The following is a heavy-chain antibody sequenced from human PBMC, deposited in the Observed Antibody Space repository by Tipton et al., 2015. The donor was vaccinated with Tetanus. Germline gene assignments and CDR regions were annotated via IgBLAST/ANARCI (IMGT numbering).Heavy chain of an antibody. Sequence: TLSLTCAVYGGSFSGYYWSWVRQSPGKGLEWIGEINQSGNTRYNPSLKSRLTISVDTSKDQFSLKLGSVVAADTAVYYCARDRGLTTGGGIGMDVWGQGTTVTVSS. V-gene: IGHV4-34*01. J-gene: IGHJ6*02. CDR2: INQSGNT. D-gene: IGHD4-17*01. CDR3: ARDRGLTTGGGIGMDV. CDR1: GGSFSGYY.